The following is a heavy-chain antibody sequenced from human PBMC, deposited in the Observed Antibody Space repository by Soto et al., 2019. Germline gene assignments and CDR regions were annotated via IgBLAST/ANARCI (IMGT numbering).Heavy chain of an antibody. Sequence: QVQLVQSGAEVKKPGASVKVSCKASGYNFTSYGISWVRQDPGQGLERMGWISAYNGNTNYAQKLQGRVTRTTDTSTRTAYMEVRSLRSDDTAVYYCARSSGTSYTWFDPWGQGTLVTVSS. V-gene: IGHV1-18*01. CDR2: ISAYNGNT. CDR1: GYNFTSYG. D-gene: IGHD1-26*01. CDR3: ARSSGTSYTWFDP. J-gene: IGHJ5*02.